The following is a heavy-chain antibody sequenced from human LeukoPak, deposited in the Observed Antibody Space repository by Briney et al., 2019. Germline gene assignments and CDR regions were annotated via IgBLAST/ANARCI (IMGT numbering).Heavy chain of an antibody. CDR3: TRDRYGDYSDY. Sequence: GGSLRLSCAASGFAFSTYWMHWVRQAPGKGLVWVSRIDTDGSSTSYADSVKGRFTISRDNAKNTLYLQMNSLRAEDTAVYYCTRDRYGDYSDYWGKGILVTVSS. D-gene: IGHD4-17*01. CDR2: IDTDGSST. J-gene: IGHJ4*02. CDR1: GFAFSTYW. V-gene: IGHV3-74*01.